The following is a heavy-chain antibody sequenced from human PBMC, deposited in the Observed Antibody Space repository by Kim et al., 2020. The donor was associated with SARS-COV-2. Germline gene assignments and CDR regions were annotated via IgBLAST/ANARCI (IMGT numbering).Heavy chain of an antibody. D-gene: IGHD2-2*01. CDR2: IYYSGST. J-gene: IGHJ6*02. V-gene: IGHV4-39*01. Sequence: SETLSLTCTVSGGSISSSSYYWGWIRQPPGKGLEWIGSIYYSGSTYYNPSLKSRVTISVDTSKNQFSLKRSSVTAADTAVYYCAKLTMSPDLCSSTSCSGAGALYYYYGMDVWGQGTTVTVSS. CDR3: AKLTMSPDLCSSTSCSGAGALYYYYGMDV. CDR1: GGSISSSSYY.